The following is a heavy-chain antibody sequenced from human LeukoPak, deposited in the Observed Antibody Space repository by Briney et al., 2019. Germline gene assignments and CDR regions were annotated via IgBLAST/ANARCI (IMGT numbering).Heavy chain of an antibody. CDR1: GGSISSYY. Sequence: SETLSLTCTVSGGSISSYYWSWIRQPPGKGLEWIGYTSYSGSANYNPSLKSRVTMSIDTPKNQFSLKLSSVTAADTAVYYCARGHSIYHYFDYWGQGTLVTVSS. D-gene: IGHD5/OR15-5a*01. CDR2: TSYSGSA. CDR3: ARGHSIYHYFDY. J-gene: IGHJ4*02. V-gene: IGHV4-59*01.